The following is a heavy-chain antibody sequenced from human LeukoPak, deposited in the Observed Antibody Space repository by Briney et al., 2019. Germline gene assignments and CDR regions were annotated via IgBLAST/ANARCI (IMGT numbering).Heavy chain of an antibody. CDR3: ARGSFSGTAMVDY. D-gene: IGHD5-18*01. CDR1: GFTFSSYA. Sequence: GGSLRLSCVASGFTFSSYAMSWVRQAPGKGLEWVAVISYDGSNKYYADSVKGRFTISRDNSKNTLYLQMNSLRAEDTAVYYCARGSFSGTAMVDYWGQGTLVTVSS. V-gene: IGHV3-30-3*01. CDR2: ISYDGSNK. J-gene: IGHJ4*02.